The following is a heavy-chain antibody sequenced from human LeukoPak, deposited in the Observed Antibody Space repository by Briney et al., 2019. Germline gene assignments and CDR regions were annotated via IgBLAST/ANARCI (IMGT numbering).Heavy chain of an antibody. CDR1: GFTVSSNY. CDR3: ASWPGGWYGEDS. J-gene: IGHJ4*02. V-gene: IGHV3-53*01. D-gene: IGHD6-19*01. CDR2: IYGGGNT. Sequence: GGSLRLSCAASGFTVSSNYMSWVRQAPGKGLEWVSVIYGGGNTYYADSVKGRFTISRDTSKNTLYLQMNSLRAEDTAVYYCASWPGGWYGEDSWGQGTLVTVSS.